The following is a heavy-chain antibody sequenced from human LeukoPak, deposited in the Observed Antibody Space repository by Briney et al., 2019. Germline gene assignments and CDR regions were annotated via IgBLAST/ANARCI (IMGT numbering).Heavy chain of an antibody. V-gene: IGHV3-30-3*01. J-gene: IGHJ6*02. CDR2: ISYDGSNK. CDR3: SGYFVAGSTWDV. D-gene: IGHD3-22*01. Sequence: GGSLRLSCAGSGFTFSSYAMSWVRQAPGKGLEWVAVISYDGSNKYYADSVKGRFTISRDNSKNTLYLQMNSLRAEDTAVYYCSGYFVAGSTWDVWGQGTTVTVSS. CDR1: GFTFSSYA.